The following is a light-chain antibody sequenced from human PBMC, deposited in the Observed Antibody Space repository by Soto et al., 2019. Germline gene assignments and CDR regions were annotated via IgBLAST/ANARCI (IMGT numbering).Light chain of an antibody. Sequence: QSVLTQPASVSGSPGQSITISCTGTSSDVGGYNFVSWYQQHPGKAPKLMIYDVSNRPSGASNRFSGSKSGNTASLTIYGLQAEDEADYYCSSYTSSSTYVFGTVTKVTVL. CDR1: SSDVGGYNF. V-gene: IGLV2-14*01. CDR3: SSYTSSSTYV. CDR2: DVS. J-gene: IGLJ1*01.